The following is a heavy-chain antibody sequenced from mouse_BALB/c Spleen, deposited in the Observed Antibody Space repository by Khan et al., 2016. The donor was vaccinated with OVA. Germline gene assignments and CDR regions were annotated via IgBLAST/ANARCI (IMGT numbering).Heavy chain of an antibody. D-gene: IGHD4-1*01. J-gene: IGHJ3*01. Sequence: VQLQQSGPELVEPGASVKMSCKASGYTFTNYVIHWVKQKPGQGLEWIGYINPDNAGTRYNEKFKGKATLTSDISSTSAYMERLSLTSEDSAVYDCAREASSWDFSFPYWGQGTLVTVSA. CDR3: AREASSWDFSFPY. CDR1: GYTFTNYV. V-gene: IGHV1S136*01. CDR2: INPDNAGT.